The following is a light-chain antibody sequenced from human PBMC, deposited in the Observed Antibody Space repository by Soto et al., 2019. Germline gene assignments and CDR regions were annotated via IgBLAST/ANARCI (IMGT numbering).Light chain of an antibody. CDR3: QQYTSLYS. J-gene: IGKJ2*01. CDR2: DAS. Sequence: DIQMTQSPSTLSASVGDRVTITCRASQSVRSWLAWYQQKPGKAPKLLIYDASNLESGVPSRFSGTGSGTEFTLTISSLQPDDFATYYCQQYTSLYSFGQGTKLEIK. CDR1: QSVRSW. V-gene: IGKV1-5*01.